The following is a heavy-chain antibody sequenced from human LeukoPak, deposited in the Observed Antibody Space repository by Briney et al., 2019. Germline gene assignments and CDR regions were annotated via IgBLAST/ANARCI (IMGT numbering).Heavy chain of an antibody. J-gene: IGHJ3*02. Sequence: GSSVKVSCKASGGTFSSYTISWVRQAPGQGLEWMGRIIPILGIANYAQKFQGRVTITADKSTSTAYMELSSLRSEDTAVYYCASDRSSAVDAFDIWRQGTMVTVSS. D-gene: IGHD6-13*01. CDR3: ASDRSSAVDAFDI. V-gene: IGHV1-69*02. CDR1: GGTFSSYT. CDR2: IIPILGIA.